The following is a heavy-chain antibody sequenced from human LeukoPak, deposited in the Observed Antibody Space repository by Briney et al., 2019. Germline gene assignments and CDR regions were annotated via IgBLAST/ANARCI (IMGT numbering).Heavy chain of an antibody. J-gene: IGHJ4*02. CDR3: ARDFTN. Sequence: GRSLRLSSAASGFTFSSYDMHWVRQAPGKGLEWVAVISYDGSNKYYADSVKGRFTISRDNSKNTLYLQMNSLRAEDTAVYYCARDFTNWGQGTLVSVSS. CDR2: ISYDGSNK. CDR1: GFTFSSYD. V-gene: IGHV3-30*01. D-gene: IGHD1-1*01.